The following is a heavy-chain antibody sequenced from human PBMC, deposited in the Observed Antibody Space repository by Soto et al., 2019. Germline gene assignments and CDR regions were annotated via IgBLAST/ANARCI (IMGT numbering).Heavy chain of an antibody. CDR3: ATLTGSYSGVDY. V-gene: IGHV4-39*01. Sequence: SETLSLTCTVSGGSISNSDDYWGWIRQPPEKGLEWIGSIYYSGTTYYNPSLKSRVTISVDTSKNQFSLRLSSVTAADTAVYYCATLTGSYSGVDYWGQGALVTVSS. J-gene: IGHJ4*02. CDR1: GGSISNSDDY. CDR2: IYYSGTT. D-gene: IGHD1-26*01.